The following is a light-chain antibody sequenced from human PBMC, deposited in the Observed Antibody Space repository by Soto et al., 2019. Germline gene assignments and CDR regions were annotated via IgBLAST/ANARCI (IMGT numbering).Light chain of an antibody. CDR3: QQSYSTLA. CDR1: QPISSY. Sequence: DIQMTQSPSSLSASVGDRVTITCRTSQPISSYLNWYQQKPGKAPKLLIYAAFSLQSGVPSRSSGSGSETDFTLTISSLQPEDFATYYCQQSYSTLAFGGGTKVDIK. J-gene: IGKJ4*01. V-gene: IGKV1-39*01. CDR2: AAF.